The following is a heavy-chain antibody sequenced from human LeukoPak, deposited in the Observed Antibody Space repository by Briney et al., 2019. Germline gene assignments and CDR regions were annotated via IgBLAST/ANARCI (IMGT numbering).Heavy chain of an antibody. J-gene: IGHJ4*02. V-gene: IGHV1-2*02. CDR3: ARELGRGYSYGTDY. Sequence: ASVKVSCKASGYTFTGYYMHWVRQAPGQGLEWMGWINPNSGGTNYAQKFQGRVTMTRDTPISTAYMELSRLRSDDTAVYYCARELGRGYSYGTDYWGQGTLVTVSS. D-gene: IGHD5-18*01. CDR1: GYTFTGYY. CDR2: INPNSGGT.